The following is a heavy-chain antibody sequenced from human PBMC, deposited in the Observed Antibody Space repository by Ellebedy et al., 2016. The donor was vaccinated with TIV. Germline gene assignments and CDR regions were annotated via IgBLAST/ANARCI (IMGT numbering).Heavy chain of an antibody. V-gene: IGHV4-34*01. Sequence: SETLSLTCAVYGGSFSGYYWRWIRQPPGKGLEWIGEINHSGSTNYNPSLKSRVTISVDTSKNHFSLKLRSVTAADTAVYYCASDYDDSYFGYWGQGALVTVSS. CDR2: INHSGST. CDR1: GGSFSGYY. J-gene: IGHJ4*02. CDR3: ASDYDDSYFGY. D-gene: IGHD4-17*01.